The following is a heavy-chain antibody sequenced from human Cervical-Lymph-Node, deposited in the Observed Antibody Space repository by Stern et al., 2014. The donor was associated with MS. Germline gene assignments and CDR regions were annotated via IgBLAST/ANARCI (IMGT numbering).Heavy chain of an antibody. V-gene: IGHV3-21*01. CDR2: ISSSSTYI. D-gene: IGHD3-3*01. CDR1: GFTFSTYS. CDR3: ARDSYDFWSDYYYTKGMDV. J-gene: IGHJ6*02. Sequence: VQLVESGGGLVKPGGSLRLSCAASGFTFSTYSMSWVRQAPGKGLEWVASISSSSTYIYYADSVRGRFASSRDKAKKTLNLQMNSLRAEDTAVYYCARDSYDFWSDYYYTKGMDVGGQGTTVTVSS.